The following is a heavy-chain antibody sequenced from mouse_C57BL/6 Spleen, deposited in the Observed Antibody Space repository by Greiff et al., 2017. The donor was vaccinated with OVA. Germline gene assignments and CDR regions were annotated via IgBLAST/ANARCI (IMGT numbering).Heavy chain of an antibody. CDR2: IWSGGST. Sequence: VKLQQSGPGLVQPSQSLSITCTVSGFSLTSYGVHWVRQSPGKGLEWLGVIWSGGSTDYNAAFISRLSISKDNSKSQVFFKMNSLQADDTAIYYCARYDYGRGGYAMDYWGQGTSVTVSS. CDR3: ARYDYGRGGYAMDY. V-gene: IGHV2-2*01. CDR1: GFSLTSYG. D-gene: IGHD2-4*01. J-gene: IGHJ4*01.